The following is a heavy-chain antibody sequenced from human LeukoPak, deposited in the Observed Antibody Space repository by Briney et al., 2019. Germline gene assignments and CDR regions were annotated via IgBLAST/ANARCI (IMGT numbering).Heavy chain of an antibody. V-gene: IGHV3-74*01. D-gene: IGHD3-3*01. CDR3: ARSDYTNY. CDR1: GFTFSSYW. J-gene: IGHJ4*02. Sequence: GGSLRLSCAASGFTFSSYWMHWVRHAPGKGLVWVSRIKSDGSSTTYADSVKGRFTISRDNAKNTLYLQMNSLRAEDTAVYYCARSDYTNYWGQGTLVTVSS. CDR2: IKSDGSST.